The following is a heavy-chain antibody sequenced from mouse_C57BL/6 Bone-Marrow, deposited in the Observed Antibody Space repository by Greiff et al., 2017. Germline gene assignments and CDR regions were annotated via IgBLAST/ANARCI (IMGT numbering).Heavy chain of an antibody. CDR2: IYPRSGNT. J-gene: IGHJ1*03. V-gene: IGHV1-81*01. CDR3: ARGVLRRWYVDV. D-gene: IGHD1-2*01. CDR1: GYTFTSYG. Sequence: QVQLQQSGAELARPGASVKLSCKASGYTFTSYGISWVKQRTGQGLEWIGEIYPRSGNTYYNEKFKGKATLTADKSSSTAYMELRSLTSEDSAVYFCARGVLRRWYVDVWGTGTTVTVSS.